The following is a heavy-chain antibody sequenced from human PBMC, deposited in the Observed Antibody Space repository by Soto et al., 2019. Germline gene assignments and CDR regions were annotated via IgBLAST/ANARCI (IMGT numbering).Heavy chain of an antibody. CDR2: LQYDGSYI. J-gene: IGHJ4*02. CDR1: GFTFSNYG. CDR3: ARNPRPTYGDYADY. V-gene: IGHV3-33*05. D-gene: IGHD4-17*01. Sequence: QVQLVESGGTVVQPGTSLRLSCVASGFTFSNYGMHWARQAPGKGLEWVAYLQYDGSYIHYSDSVQGRFTISRDNSRNTLYRQMNSLRAEDTALYYCARNPRPTYGDYADYWGQGTLVIVSS.